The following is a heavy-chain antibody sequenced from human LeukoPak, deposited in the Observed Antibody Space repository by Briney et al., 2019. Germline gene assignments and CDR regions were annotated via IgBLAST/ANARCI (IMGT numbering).Heavy chain of an antibody. Sequence: SETLSLTCTISGGSISSSSSYWGWIRQPPGKGLECIGSIYYSGRTYYNPSLKSRVTISVDTSKNQFSLRLTSVTAADTAVYYCVRIEYSSSIDYWGQGTLVTVSS. V-gene: IGHV4-39*07. D-gene: IGHD6-6*01. CDR2: IYYSGRT. CDR1: GGSISSSSSY. CDR3: VRIEYSSSIDY. J-gene: IGHJ4*02.